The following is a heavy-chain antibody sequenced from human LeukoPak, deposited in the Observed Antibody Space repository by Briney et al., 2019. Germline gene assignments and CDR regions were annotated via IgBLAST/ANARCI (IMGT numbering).Heavy chain of an antibody. CDR1: GGSISSSSYY. CDR3: ARVAGPFDY. J-gene: IGHJ4*02. D-gene: IGHD6-13*01. V-gene: IGHV4-39*01. Sequence: SETLSLTCTVSGGSISSSSYYWGWIRQPPGKGLEWIGSIYYSGSTYYNPSLKSRVTISVDTSKNQFSLKLSSVTAADTAVYYCARVAGPFDYWGQGTLVTVSS. CDR2: IYYSGST.